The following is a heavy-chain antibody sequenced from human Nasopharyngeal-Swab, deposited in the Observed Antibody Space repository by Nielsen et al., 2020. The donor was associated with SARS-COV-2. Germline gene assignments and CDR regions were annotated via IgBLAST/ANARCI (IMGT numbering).Heavy chain of an antibody. CDR1: GYSISSGYY. V-gene: IGHV4-61*02. CDR2: IYTSGST. Sequence: SETLSLTCAVSGYSISSGYYWGWIRQPAGKGLEWIGRIYTSGSTNYNPSLKSRVTISVDTSKNQFSLKLSSVTAADTAVYYCARDSQRRIWSGYYTYYYGMDVWGQGTTVTVSS. D-gene: IGHD3-3*01. J-gene: IGHJ6*02. CDR3: ARDSQRRIWSGYYTYYYGMDV.